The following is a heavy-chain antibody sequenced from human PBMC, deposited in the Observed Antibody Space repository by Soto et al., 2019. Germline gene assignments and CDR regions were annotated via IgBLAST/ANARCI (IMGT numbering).Heavy chain of an antibody. D-gene: IGHD3-16*01. J-gene: IGHJ5*02. CDR2: INPRGFFT. CDR1: GYTFTSYN. Sequence: QVQLVQSGAEVKKPGASVKVSCKASGYTFTSYNIHWVRQAPGQGLEWVGMINPRGFFTTYAQMLGGRVTMTGNTPTSVVYMELKNLRFESTAVYYGARAAGRFGELFGSDPGGQGTLVSVSS. V-gene: IGHV1-46*04. CDR3: ARAAGRFGELFGSDP.